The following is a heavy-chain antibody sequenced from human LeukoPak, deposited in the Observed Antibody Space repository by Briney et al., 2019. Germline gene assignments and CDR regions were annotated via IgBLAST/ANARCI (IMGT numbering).Heavy chain of an antibody. D-gene: IGHD4-11*01. Sequence: SETLSLTCTVSGGSISSYYWSWIRQPPGKGLEWIGYIYYSGSTNYNPSLKSRVTISVDTSKNQFSLKLSSVTAADTAVYYCARESNYGTSGFDYGGQETLVTVSS. CDR2: IYYSGST. V-gene: IGHV4-59*01. CDR1: GGSISSYY. J-gene: IGHJ4*02. CDR3: ARESNYGTSGFDY.